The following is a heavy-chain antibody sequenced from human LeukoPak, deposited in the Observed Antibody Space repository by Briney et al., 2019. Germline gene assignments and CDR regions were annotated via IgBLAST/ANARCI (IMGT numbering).Heavy chain of an antibody. CDR2: IRTKSYGGTT. J-gene: IGHJ4*02. Sequence: SLRLSCTGSGFTFGDYAMSWVRQAPGKGLEWVGFIRTKSYGGTTEYAASVKGRFTISRDDSKSIAYLQMNSLKTEDTAVYYCTRDPQIDYWGQGTLVTVSS. CDR3: TRDPQIDY. V-gene: IGHV3-49*04. CDR1: GFTFGDYA.